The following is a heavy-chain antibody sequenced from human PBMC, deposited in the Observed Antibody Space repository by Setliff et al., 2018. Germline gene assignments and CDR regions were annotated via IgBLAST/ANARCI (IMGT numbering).Heavy chain of an antibody. Sequence: SETLSLTCTVSDGSISTYYWSWIRQPPGKRLEWIGYIYTSGSTNYNPSLKGRVTISVDTSKNQFSLKLSSVTAADTAVYYCARHVGSRSRGYNYYYYYMDVWGKGTTVTVSS. CDR2: IYTSGST. V-gene: IGHV4-59*08. D-gene: IGHD3-10*01. J-gene: IGHJ6*03. CDR1: DGSISTYY. CDR3: ARHVGSRSRGYNYYYYYMDV.